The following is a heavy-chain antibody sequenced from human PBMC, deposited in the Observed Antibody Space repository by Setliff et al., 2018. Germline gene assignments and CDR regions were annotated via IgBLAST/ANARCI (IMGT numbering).Heavy chain of an antibody. V-gene: IGHV3-7*01. D-gene: IGHD2-21*01. J-gene: IGHJ3*02. CDR1: RFTFSNYW. CDR2: IKEDGSEK. Sequence: GGSLRLSCAASRFTFSNYWMSWVRQAPGKGLEWVANIKEDGSEKYYVDSVKGRFTISRDNAKNSLYLQVNSLRAEDTAVYYCARDGYSRAFDIWGQGTMVTVSS. CDR3: ARDGYSRAFDI.